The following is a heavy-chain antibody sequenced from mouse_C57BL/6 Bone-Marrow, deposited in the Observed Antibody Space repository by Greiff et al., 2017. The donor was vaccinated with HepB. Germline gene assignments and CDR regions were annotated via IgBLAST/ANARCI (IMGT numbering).Heavy chain of an antibody. CDR1: GYSITSGYY. CDR3: ARNWVYYAMDY. V-gene: IGHV3-6*01. Sequence: DVKLVESGPGLVKPSQSLSLTCSVTGYSITSGYYWNWIRQFPGNKLEWMGYISYDGSNNYNPSLKNRISITRDTSKNQFFLKLNSVTTEDTATYYCARNWVYYAMDYWGQGTSVTVSS. J-gene: IGHJ4*01. CDR2: ISYDGSN. D-gene: IGHD4-1*01.